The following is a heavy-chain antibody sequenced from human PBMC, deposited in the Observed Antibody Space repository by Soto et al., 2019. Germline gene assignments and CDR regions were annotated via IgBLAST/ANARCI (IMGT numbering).Heavy chain of an antibody. V-gene: IGHV4-34*01. J-gene: IGHJ5*02. D-gene: IGHD6-19*01. CDR1: GGSFSGYY. CDR2: INHSGST. Sequence: SETLSLTCAVYGGSFSGYYWSWIRQPPGKGLEWIGEINHSGSTNYNPSLKSRVTTSVDTSKNQFSLKLSSVTAADTAVYYCARGLGSGWYGVWFDPWGQGTLVTVSS. CDR3: ARGLGSGWYGVWFDP.